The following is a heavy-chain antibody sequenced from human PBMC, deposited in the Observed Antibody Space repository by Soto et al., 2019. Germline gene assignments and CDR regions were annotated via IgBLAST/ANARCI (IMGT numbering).Heavy chain of an antibody. CDR1: GFTFSDYG. CDR2: ISYDGTKK. D-gene: IGHD2-21*01. Sequence: GGSLRLSCAASGFTFSDYGIHWVRQAPGKGLEWVAVISYDGTKKYYADSVRGRFTISRDNSKNTLFLQMNSLRIEDTAVYYCAKTVGISYWGQGTLVTVSS. CDR3: AKTVGISY. V-gene: IGHV3-30*18. J-gene: IGHJ4*02.